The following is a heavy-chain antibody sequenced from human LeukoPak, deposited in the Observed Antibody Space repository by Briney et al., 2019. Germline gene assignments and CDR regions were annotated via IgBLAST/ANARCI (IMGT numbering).Heavy chain of an antibody. D-gene: IGHD2-2*01. J-gene: IGHJ4*02. V-gene: IGHV3-30*18. CDR1: GFTFSSYG. CDR3: AKGPGVVPASYVDY. Sequence: GGSERLSCAASGFTFSSYGMHWVRQAPGKGLEWVAVISYDGSNKYYADSVKGRFTISRDNSKNTLHLQMNSLRAEDTAVYYCAKGPGVVPASYVDYWGQGTLVTVTS. CDR2: ISYDGSNK.